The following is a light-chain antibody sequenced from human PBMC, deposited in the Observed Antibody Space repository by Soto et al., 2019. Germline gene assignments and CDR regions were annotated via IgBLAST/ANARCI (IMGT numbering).Light chain of an antibody. Sequence: DIQMTQCPSTVSASVGARVTITCRASQSISIWLAWYQQKPGKAPKLLIYDASSLESGVPSRFSGSGSGTEFTLTISRRQPDDFAGYFCQQYNSYSGTFGQGTKVDIK. CDR3: QQYNSYSGT. V-gene: IGKV1-5*01. CDR1: QSISIW. CDR2: DAS. J-gene: IGKJ1*01.